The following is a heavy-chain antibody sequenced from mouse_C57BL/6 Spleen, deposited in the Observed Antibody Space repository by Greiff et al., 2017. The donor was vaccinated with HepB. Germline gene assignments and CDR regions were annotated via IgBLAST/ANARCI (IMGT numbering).Heavy chain of an antibody. CDR3: ARSTVRGGVYFDV. CDR1: GFNIKNTY. V-gene: IGHV14-3*01. J-gene: IGHJ1*03. CDR2: IPPANGNT. Sequence: VQLKQAGAELVRPGASVKLSCAASGFNIKNTYMQWVKQRPEQGLEWIGRIPPANGNTKSAPKFQGKATTTADPSSNTAYLQLSSLTSEDTAIYYCARSTVRGGVYFDVWGTGATVTVSS. D-gene: IGHD1-1*01.